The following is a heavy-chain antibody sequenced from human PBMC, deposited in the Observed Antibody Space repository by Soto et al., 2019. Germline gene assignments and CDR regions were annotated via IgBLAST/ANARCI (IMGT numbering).Heavy chain of an antibody. CDR2: IYYSGST. CDR1: GGSISSYY. CDR3: ASVPNASRSY. D-gene: IGHD1-1*01. V-gene: IGHV4-59*01. Sequence: SETLSLTCTVSGGSISSYYWSWIRQPPGKGLEWIGYIYYSGSTNYNPPLKMRVPISVDTSKNQFSLKLSSVTAADTGVYYCASVPNASRSYWGQGTLVTVS. J-gene: IGHJ4*02.